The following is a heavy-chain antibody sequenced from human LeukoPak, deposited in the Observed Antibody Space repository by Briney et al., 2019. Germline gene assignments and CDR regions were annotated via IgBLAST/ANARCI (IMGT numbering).Heavy chain of an antibody. CDR3: ARGPPHLWAGTTRFDY. J-gene: IGHJ4*02. CDR1: AYTFTSYG. V-gene: IGHV1-18*01. CDR2: ISAYNGNT. D-gene: IGHD1-1*01. Sequence: ASVKVSCKASAYTFTSYGFTWVRQAPGQGLEWMGWISAYNGNTNYAQKLQGRVTMTTDTSTSTAYMELRSLRSDDTAVYYCARGPPHLWAGTTRFDYWGQGTLVTVSS.